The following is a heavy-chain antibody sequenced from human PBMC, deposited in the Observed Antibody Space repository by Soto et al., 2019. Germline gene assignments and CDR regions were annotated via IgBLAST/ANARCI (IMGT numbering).Heavy chain of an antibody. V-gene: IGHV5-51*01. D-gene: IGHD3-22*01. CDR2: IYPGDSDT. Sequence: GESLKISCKGSGYSFTSYWIGWVRQMPGKDLERMGIIYPGDSDTRYSPTFQGQVTISADKSISTAYLQWSSLKASDTAMYYCARLQIEYDSSGYYVPYYYYGMDVWGQGTTVTVSS. J-gene: IGHJ6*02. CDR1: GYSFTSYW. CDR3: ARLQIEYDSSGYYVPYYYYGMDV.